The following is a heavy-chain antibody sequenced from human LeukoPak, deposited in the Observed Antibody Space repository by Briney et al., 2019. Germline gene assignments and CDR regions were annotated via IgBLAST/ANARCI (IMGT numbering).Heavy chain of an antibody. CDR2: LSGSGTRT. V-gene: IGHV3-23*01. CDR3: AKCRGGGGEYWHFDL. Sequence: TGGSLRLSCAASGFPFSSFAMVWVRQAPGKGLEWVSALSGSGTRTIYADSVRGRFTISRGNSKNTLYLQMNSLRAEDSAVYYCAKCRGGGGEYWHFDLWGRGILVSVSS. D-gene: IGHD2-15*01. J-gene: IGHJ2*01. CDR1: GFPFSSFA.